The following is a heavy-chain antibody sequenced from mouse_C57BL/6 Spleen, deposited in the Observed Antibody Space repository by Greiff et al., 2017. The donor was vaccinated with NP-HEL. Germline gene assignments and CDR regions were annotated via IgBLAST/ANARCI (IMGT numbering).Heavy chain of an antibody. CDR2: INPNNGGT. CDR3: ARSGVITTVGGYFDV. D-gene: IGHD1-1*01. Sequence: VQLQQSGPELVKPGASVKISCKASGYTFTDYYMNWVKQSHGKSLEWIGDINPNNGGTSYNQKFKGKATLTVDKSSSTAYMELRSLTSEDSAVYYCARSGVITTVGGYFDVWGTGTTVTVSS. V-gene: IGHV1-26*01. CDR1: GYTFTDYY. J-gene: IGHJ1*03.